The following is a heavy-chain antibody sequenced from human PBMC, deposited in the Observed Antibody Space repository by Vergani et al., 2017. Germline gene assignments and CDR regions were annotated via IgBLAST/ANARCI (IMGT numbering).Heavy chain of an antibody. CDR2: ISSSSSYI. CDR1: GFTFSSYA. J-gene: IGHJ4*02. V-gene: IGHV3-21*01. Sequence: EVQLVESGGGLVQPGGSLRLSCAASGFTFSSYAMSWVRQAPGKGLEWVSSISSSSSYIYYADSVKGRFTISRDNAKNSLYLQMNSLRAEDTAVYYCATIKIGILTGYCFDYWGQGTLVTVSS. D-gene: IGHD3-9*01. CDR3: ATIKIGILTGYCFDY.